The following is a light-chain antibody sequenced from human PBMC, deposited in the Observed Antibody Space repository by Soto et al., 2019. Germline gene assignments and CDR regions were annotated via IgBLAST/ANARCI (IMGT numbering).Light chain of an antibody. Sequence: EIVLTQSPGTLSLSPGERATLSCRASQSVSSSYLAWYQHKPGQAPRLLIYGASSRATGIPGRFSGSGSGTGFTLTISRLEPEDFAVYYCQQYGSSPHTFGQGTKLEIK. CDR1: QSVSSSY. V-gene: IGKV3-20*01. CDR3: QQYGSSPHT. J-gene: IGKJ2*01. CDR2: GAS.